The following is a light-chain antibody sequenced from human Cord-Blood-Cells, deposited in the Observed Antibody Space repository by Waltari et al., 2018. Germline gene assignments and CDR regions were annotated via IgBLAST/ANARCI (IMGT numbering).Light chain of an antibody. CDR2: GAS. J-gene: IGKJ4*01. Sequence: EIVLTQSPGTLSLSPRERATLSCRDSQSVSSSYLAWYQQKPGQAPRLLIYGASSRATGIPDRFSGSGSGTDFTLTISRLEPEDFAVYYCQQYGSSPKAFGGGTKVEIK. CDR1: QSVSSSY. CDR3: QQYGSSPKA. V-gene: IGKV3-20*01.